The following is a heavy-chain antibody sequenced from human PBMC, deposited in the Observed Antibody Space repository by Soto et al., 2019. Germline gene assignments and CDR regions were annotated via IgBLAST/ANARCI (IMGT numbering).Heavy chain of an antibody. V-gene: IGHV4-34*01. Sequence: QVQLQQWGAGLLKPSETLSLTCAVYGGSFSGYYWSWIRQPPGKGLEWIGEINHSGSTNYNPSLKSRFTLSVDTSKNQFSLKLSSVTVADTAVYYCARGQRYCSGGSCYSLRRYFDYLGQGTLVTVSS. J-gene: IGHJ4*02. CDR2: INHSGST. CDR1: GGSFSGYY. CDR3: ARGQRYCSGGSCYSLRRYFDY. D-gene: IGHD2-15*01.